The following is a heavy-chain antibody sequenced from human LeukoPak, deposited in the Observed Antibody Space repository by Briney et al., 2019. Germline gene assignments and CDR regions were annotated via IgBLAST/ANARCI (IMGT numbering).Heavy chain of an antibody. J-gene: IGHJ4*02. D-gene: IGHD3-9*01. CDR1: GGSISSGGYY. Sequence: SETLSLTCTVSGGSISSGGYYWSWIRQPPGKGLEWIGYIYHSGSTNYNPSLKSRVTIPVDTSKNQFSLKLSSVTAADTAVYYCARDNSYYDILTGIEGAFFDYWGQGTLVTVSS. CDR3: ARDNSYYDILTGIEGAFFDY. V-gene: IGHV4-61*08. CDR2: IYHSGST.